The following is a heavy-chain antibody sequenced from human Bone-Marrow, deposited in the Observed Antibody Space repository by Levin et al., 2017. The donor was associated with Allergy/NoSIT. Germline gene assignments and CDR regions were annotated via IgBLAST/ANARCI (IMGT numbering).Heavy chain of an antibody. CDR3: AIDPSMVRGVRSFYYYYYMDV. CDR2: IGYDGSKK. Sequence: PGGSLRLSCAASGFTFSDYGMHWVRQAPGKGLEWVAIIGYDGSKKYYLDSVRGRSTISRDNSKNTLYLQMNGLRAEDTAVYYCAIDPSMVRGVRSFYYYYYMDVWGKGTTVTVS. CDR1: GFTFSDYG. V-gene: IGHV3-30*02. D-gene: IGHD3-10*01. J-gene: IGHJ6*03.